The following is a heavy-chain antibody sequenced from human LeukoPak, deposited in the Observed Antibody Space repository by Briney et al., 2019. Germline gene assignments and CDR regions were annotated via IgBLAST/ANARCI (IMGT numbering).Heavy chain of an antibody. CDR2: IYSSVST. Sequence: SETLSLTCTVSGGSISSSSYYWGWIRQPPGKGLEWIGSIYSSVSTYYNPSLKSRVTISVDTSKNQFSLRLSSVTAADTALYYCAYSGSYGHLGYWGQGIPVTVAS. CDR3: AYSGSYGHLGY. CDR1: GGSISSSSYY. V-gene: IGHV4-39*01. J-gene: IGHJ4*02. D-gene: IGHD1-26*01.